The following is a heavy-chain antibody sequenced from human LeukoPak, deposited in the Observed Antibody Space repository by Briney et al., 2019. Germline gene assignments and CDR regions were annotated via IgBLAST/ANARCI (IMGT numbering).Heavy chain of an antibody. Sequence: ASVKVSCNASGYGFTNYYMHWVRQAPGQGLEWMGWITAYNGNTNYAQKLQGRVTITTDTSTNTSYLELRSLRSGDTAVYYCARVGGRIKYCYYMDVWGKGTTVTVSS. J-gene: IGHJ6*03. CDR2: ITAYNGNT. D-gene: IGHD3-10*01. CDR3: ARVGGRIKYCYYMDV. CDR1: GYGFTNYY. V-gene: IGHV1-18*04.